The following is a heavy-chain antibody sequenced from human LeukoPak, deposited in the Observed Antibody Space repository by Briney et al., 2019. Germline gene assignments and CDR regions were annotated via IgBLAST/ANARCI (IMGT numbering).Heavy chain of an antibody. Sequence: GGSLRLSCAASVFTFSSYEMNWVRQAPGKGLEWVSYISSSGSTIYYADSVKGRFTISRDNAKNSLYLQMNSLRAEDTAVYYCASIRVVVARNWFDPWGQGTLVTVSS. J-gene: IGHJ5*02. CDR1: VFTFSSYE. D-gene: IGHD2-15*01. CDR3: ASIRVVVARNWFDP. CDR2: ISSSGSTI. V-gene: IGHV3-48*03.